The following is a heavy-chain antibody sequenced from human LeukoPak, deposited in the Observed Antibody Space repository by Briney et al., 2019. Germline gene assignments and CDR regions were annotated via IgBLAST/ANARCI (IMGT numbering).Heavy chain of an antibody. CDR3: ARGYYMDV. CDR1: GFSVYSNY. J-gene: IGHJ6*03. V-gene: IGHV3-53*01. Sequence: SGGSLRLSCAASGFSVYSNYMTWVRQAPGKGLEWVSVIYAGTNTYYADSVKGRFTISRDNAKNTLYLQMNSLRAEDTAVYYCARGYYMDVWGKGTTVTVSS. CDR2: IYAGTNT.